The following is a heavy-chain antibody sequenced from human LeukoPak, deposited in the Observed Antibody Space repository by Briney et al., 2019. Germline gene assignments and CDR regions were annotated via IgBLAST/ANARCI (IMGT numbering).Heavy chain of an antibody. J-gene: IGHJ4*02. CDR3: APEGDGYILFDY. V-gene: IGHV3-23*01. Sequence: GSLRLSCAASGFTFSSYAMSWVRQAPGKGLEWVSGISDSGGDTYYADSVKGRFTISRDNSKNTLYLQMNSLRVEDTAVYYCAPEGDGYILFDYWGQGTLVTVSS. D-gene: IGHD5-24*01. CDR1: GFTFSSYA. CDR2: ISDSGGDT.